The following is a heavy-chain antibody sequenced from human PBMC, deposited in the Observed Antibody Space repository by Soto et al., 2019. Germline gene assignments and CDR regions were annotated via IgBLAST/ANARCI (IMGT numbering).Heavy chain of an antibody. CDR3: GRDSGSSTSYASDPFDY. V-gene: IGHV1-69*01. D-gene: IGHD2-2*01. J-gene: IGHJ4*02. Sequence: QVQLVQSGAEVKKPGSSVKVSCKASGGTISSYAISWVRQAPGQGLEWMGGIIPIFGTANYAQKFQGRVTITADESTSTAYMELSSLRSEYTAVYYCGRDSGSSTSYASDPFDYWGQGTLVMVSS. CDR2: IIPIFGTA. CDR1: GGTISSYA.